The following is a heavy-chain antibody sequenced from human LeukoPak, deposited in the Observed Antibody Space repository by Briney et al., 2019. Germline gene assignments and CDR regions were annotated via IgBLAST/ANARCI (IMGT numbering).Heavy chain of an antibody. V-gene: IGHV1-2*02. CDR1: GYTFTGNY. J-gene: IGHJ5*02. CDR2: INPNSGGT. D-gene: IGHD2-21*01. CDR3: ARDYCGGDCYFGWFDP. Sequence: ASVKLSCMASGYTFTGNYMHWVRQAPGQGLESMGWINPNSGGTNYAQKFQGRVTMTRDTSISTAYMELSRLRSDDTAVYYCARDYCGGDCYFGWFDPWGQGTLVTVSS.